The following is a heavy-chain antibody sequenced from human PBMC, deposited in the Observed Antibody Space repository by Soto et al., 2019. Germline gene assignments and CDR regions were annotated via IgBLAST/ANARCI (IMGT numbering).Heavy chain of an antibody. CDR3: ARGHSPSIENGYYNYYFYYGMDV. CDR2: IIPMFSTA. Sequence: QVQLVQSGAEVKKPGSSVKVSCQTSGGTFSSSYAITWVRQAPGQGLEWLGGIIPMFSTASYSQTFQDRVTITADKYTSTVYMEVSGLKSDDTAVYYCARGHSPSIENGYYNYYFYYGMDVWGQWTTVTVSS. J-gene: IGHJ6*02. CDR1: GGTFSSSYA. D-gene: IGHD3-9*01. V-gene: IGHV1-69*06.